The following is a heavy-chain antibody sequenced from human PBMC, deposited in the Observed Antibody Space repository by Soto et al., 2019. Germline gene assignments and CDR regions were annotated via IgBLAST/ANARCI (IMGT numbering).Heavy chain of an antibody. Sequence: QVQLVQSGAEVKKPGSSMKVSCKASGGTFNSYDINWVRQAPGQGLEWMGGIIPSVETPKYAQKFQGRVTITTDESTNTVYMELSSLRSEDTAMYYCARLSRAIYYDTSFFFSDYWFDRWCQVNLVTVTT. D-gene: IGHD3-22*01. CDR1: GGTFNSYD. J-gene: IGHJ5*02. V-gene: IGHV1-69*01. CDR2: IIPSVETP. CDR3: ARLSRAIYYDTSFFFSDYWFDR.